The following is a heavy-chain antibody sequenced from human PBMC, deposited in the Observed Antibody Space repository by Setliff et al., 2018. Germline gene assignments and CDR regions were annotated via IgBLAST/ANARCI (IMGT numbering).Heavy chain of an antibody. Sequence: SETLSLTCTVSGGSISSSYWSWIRQPPGKGLEWIGYIYSSGSTNNNPSLKSRATISVDTSKNQFSLKLSSVTAADTAVYYCARAAKYDSSGYYGFWFDPWGQGTLGPSPQ. CDR1: GGSISSSY. V-gene: IGHV4-59*01. J-gene: IGHJ5*02. D-gene: IGHD3-22*01. CDR2: IYSSGST. CDR3: ARAAKYDSSGYYGFWFDP.